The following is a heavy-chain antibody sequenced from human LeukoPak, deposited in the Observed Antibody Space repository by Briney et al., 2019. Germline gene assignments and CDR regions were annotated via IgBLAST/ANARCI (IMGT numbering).Heavy chain of an antibody. J-gene: IGHJ4*02. CDR1: GYTFTSYD. D-gene: IGHD3-22*01. CDR2: MNPNSGNT. CDR3: ARVDLTYYDSSGSQRDY. Sequence: ASVKVSCKASGYTFTSYDINWVRQATGQGLEWMGWMNPNSGNTGYAQKFQGRVTMTRNTPISTAYMELSSLRSEDTAVYYCARVDLTYYDSSGSQRDYWGQGTLVTVSS. V-gene: IGHV1-8*01.